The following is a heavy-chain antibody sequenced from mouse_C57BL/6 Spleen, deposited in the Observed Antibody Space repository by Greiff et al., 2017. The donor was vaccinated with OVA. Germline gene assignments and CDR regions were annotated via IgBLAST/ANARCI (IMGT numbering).Heavy chain of an antibody. CDR2: IDPETGGT. V-gene: IGHV1-15*01. Sequence: QVQLQQSGAELVRPGASVTLSCKASGYTFTDYEMHWVKQTPVHGLEWIGAIDPETGGTAYNQQFKGKAILTADNSSSTAYVELRRLASEESAVYYCTRSHYGNYGCAYWGQGTLVTVSA. CDR3: TRSHYGNYGCAY. D-gene: IGHD2-1*01. J-gene: IGHJ3*01. CDR1: GYTFTDYE.